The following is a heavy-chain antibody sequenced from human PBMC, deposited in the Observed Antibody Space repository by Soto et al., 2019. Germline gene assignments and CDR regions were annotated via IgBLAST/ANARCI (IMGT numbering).Heavy chain of an antibody. Sequence: PSETLSLTCTASGGPFPNGGYYWSWIRQDPGKGLEWIVYTHYSGDTSYNPFLRSRVTISTDTSKTQFSLKLSSVTAADTAVYYSARAHDFWGGRQHPIDSWGQGTLVTVSS. D-gene: IGHD3-3*01. J-gene: IGHJ4*02. CDR1: GGPFPNGGYY. V-gene: IGHV4-31*03. CDR2: THYSGDT. CDR3: ARAHDFWGGRQHPIDS.